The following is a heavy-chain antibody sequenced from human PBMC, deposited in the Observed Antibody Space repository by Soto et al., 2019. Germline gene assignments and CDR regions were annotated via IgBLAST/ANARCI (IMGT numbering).Heavy chain of an antibody. CDR3: AREGHGRITMVRGVPRRPENYMDV. V-gene: IGHV3-66*01. Sequence: GGSLRLSCAASGFTVSSNYMSWVRQAPGKGLEWVSVIYSGGSTYYADSVKGRFTISRDNSKNTLYLQMNSLRAEDTAVYYCAREGHGRITMVRGVPRRPENYMDVWGKGTTVTVSS. D-gene: IGHD3-10*01. CDR1: GFTVSSNY. CDR2: IYSGGST. J-gene: IGHJ6*03.